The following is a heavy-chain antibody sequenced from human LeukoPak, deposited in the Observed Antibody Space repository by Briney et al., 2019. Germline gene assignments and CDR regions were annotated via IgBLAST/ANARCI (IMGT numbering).Heavy chain of an antibody. D-gene: IGHD5-18*01. CDR3: ARPLVDTAMVDDAFDI. V-gene: IGHV4-39*07. J-gene: IGHJ3*02. CDR1: GGSISSSSYY. Sequence: SETLSLTCTVSGGSISSSSYYWGWIRQPPGKGLEWIGSIYYSGSTYYNPSLKSRVTISVDTSKNQFSLKLSSVTAADTAVYYCARPLVDTAMVDDAFDIWGQGTMVTVSS. CDR2: IYYSGST.